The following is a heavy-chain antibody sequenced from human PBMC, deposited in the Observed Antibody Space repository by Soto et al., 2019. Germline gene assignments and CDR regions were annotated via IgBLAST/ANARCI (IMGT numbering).Heavy chain of an antibody. Sequence: ASVKVSCKASGYTFTSYDINWVRQATGQGLEWMGWMNPNSGNTGYAQKFQGRVTMTRNTSISTAYMELSSLRSEDMAVYYCARGDCSSTSCYGGGWFDPWGQGTLVTVSS. D-gene: IGHD2-2*01. CDR2: MNPNSGNT. CDR3: ARGDCSSTSCYGGGWFDP. CDR1: GYTFTSYD. V-gene: IGHV1-8*01. J-gene: IGHJ5*02.